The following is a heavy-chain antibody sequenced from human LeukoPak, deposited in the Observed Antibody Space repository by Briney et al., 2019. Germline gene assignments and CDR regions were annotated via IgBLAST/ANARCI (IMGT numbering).Heavy chain of an antibody. D-gene: IGHD3-16*01. CDR1: GFTFSDYY. CDR3: ARAGGGNYYYYYMDV. Sequence: GGSLRLSCAASGFTFSDYYMGWIRQAPGKGLEWLSYISGSGTTMYYADSVKGRFTISRDNAKNSLYLQMNSLRAEDTAVYYCARAGGGNYYYYYMDVWGKGTTVTVSS. J-gene: IGHJ6*03. CDR2: ISGSGTTM. V-gene: IGHV3-11*04.